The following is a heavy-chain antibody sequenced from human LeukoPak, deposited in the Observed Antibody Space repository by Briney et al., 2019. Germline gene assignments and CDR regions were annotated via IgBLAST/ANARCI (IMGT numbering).Heavy chain of an antibody. J-gene: IGHJ4*02. CDR1: GFTFDDYA. Sequence: GGSLRLSCAASGFTFDDYAVHWVRQPPGKGLEWVSGISWNGGSIGYADSVKGRITISRDNAKNSLYLQMNSLRAEDTALYYCAKSLSYFDWSPLNYWGQGTLVTVSS. CDR3: AKSLSYFDWSPLNY. D-gene: IGHD3-9*01. V-gene: IGHV3-9*01. CDR2: ISWNGGSI.